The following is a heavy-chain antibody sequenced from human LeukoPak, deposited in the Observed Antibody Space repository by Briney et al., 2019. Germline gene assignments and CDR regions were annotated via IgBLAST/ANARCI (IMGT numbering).Heavy chain of an antibody. CDR2: IYYSGST. Sequence: SETLSLTCTVSGGSISSYYWSWIRQPPGKGLERIGYIYYSGSTNYNPSLKSRVTISVDTSKNQFSLKLSSVTAADTAVYYCARGLYDSSGYPYYYYYYMDVWGKGTTVTVSS. D-gene: IGHD3-22*01. J-gene: IGHJ6*03. V-gene: IGHV4-59*01. CDR3: ARGLYDSSGYPYYYYYYMDV. CDR1: GGSISSYY.